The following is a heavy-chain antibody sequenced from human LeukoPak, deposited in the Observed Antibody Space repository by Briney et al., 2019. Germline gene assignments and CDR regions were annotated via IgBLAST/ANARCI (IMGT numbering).Heavy chain of an antibody. Sequence: ASVKVSCKASGGTFSSYAISWVRQAPGQGLDWMGGIIPIFGTANYAQKFQGRVTITTDESTSTAYMELSSLRSEDTAVYYCARGPAAIIMNWFDPWGQGTLVTVSS. J-gene: IGHJ5*02. V-gene: IGHV1-69*05. CDR3: ARGPAAIIMNWFDP. D-gene: IGHD2-2*01. CDR1: GGTFSSYA. CDR2: IIPIFGTA.